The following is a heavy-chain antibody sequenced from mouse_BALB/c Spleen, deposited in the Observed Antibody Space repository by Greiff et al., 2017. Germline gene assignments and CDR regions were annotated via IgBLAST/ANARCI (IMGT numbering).Heavy chain of an antibody. CDR1: GYTFTSYY. V-gene: IGHV1S81*02. J-gene: IGHJ4*01. CDR3: TRRENDYDYAMDY. CDR2: INPSNGGT. D-gene: IGHD2-4*01. Sequence: QVQLQQSGAELVKPGASVKLSCKASGYTFTSYYMYWVKQRPGQGLEWIGEINPSNGGTNFNEKFKSKATLTVDKSSSTAYMQLSSLTSEDSAVYYCTRRENDYDYAMDYWGQGTSVTVSS.